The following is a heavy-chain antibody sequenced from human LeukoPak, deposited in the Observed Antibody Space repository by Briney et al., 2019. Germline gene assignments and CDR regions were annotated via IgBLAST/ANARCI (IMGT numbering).Heavy chain of an antibody. D-gene: IGHD3-10*01. Sequence: ASVKVSCKASGNTFTTYDINWVRQATGQGLEWMGWMNPNSGNTGYAQKFQGRVTMTRNTSMSTAYMELNSLRSEDTAVYYCARANYYGSGKKDLDYWGQGTLVTVSS. V-gene: IGHV1-8*01. CDR1: GNTFTTYD. CDR2: MNPNSGNT. J-gene: IGHJ4*02. CDR3: ARANYYGSGKKDLDY.